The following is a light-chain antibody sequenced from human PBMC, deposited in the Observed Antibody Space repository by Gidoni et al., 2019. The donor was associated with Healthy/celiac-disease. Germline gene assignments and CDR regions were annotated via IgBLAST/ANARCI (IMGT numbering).Light chain of an antibody. CDR1: QSISSY. V-gene: IGKV1-39*01. CDR3: QQSYSTPVT. J-gene: IGKJ1*01. Sequence: DIQMTQSPSSLSASVGDRVTITCRASQSISSYLHWYQQKPGKAPKLLIYAASSLQSGVPSRFSGSGSGTYFTLTISSLQPEDFATYYCQQSYSTPVTFGQGTKVEIK. CDR2: AAS.